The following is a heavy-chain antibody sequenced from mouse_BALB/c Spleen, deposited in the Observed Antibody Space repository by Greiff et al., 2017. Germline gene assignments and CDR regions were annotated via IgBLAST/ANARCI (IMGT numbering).Heavy chain of an antibody. J-gene: IGHJ2*01. Sequence: EVQGVESGGGLVKPGGSLKLSCAASGFTFSSYAMSWVRQTPEKRLEWVASISSGGSTYYPDSVKGRFTISRDNARNILYLQMSSLRSEDTAMYYCAREGRREVWGQGTTLTVSS. CDR2: ISSGGST. V-gene: IGHV5-6-5*01. CDR1: GFTFSSYA. CDR3: AREGRREV.